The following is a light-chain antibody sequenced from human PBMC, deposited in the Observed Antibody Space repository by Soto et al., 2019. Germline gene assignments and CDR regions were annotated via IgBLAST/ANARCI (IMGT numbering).Light chain of an antibody. V-gene: IGLV2-14*03. Sequence: QSALTQPASVSGSPGRSVTISCTGSSSDVGEFNYVSWYQHLPGRAPKLIIYDVTNRPSGISYRFSASKSGRTASLTISGLQAEDEADYYCSSYSSSSTPVVFGGGTKLTVL. CDR3: SSYSSSSTPVV. CDR1: SSDVGEFNY. J-gene: IGLJ2*01. CDR2: DVT.